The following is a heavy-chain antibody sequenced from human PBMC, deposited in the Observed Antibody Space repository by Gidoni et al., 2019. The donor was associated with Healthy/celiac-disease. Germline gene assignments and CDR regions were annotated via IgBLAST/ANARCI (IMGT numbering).Heavy chain of an antibody. CDR1: GFSLSNARMG. CDR2: IFSNDEK. D-gene: IGHD3-22*01. Sequence: QVTLKESGPVLLKPTETLTLTCTVSGFSLSNARMGVSWIRQPPGKALEWLADIFSNDEKSYSTSLKSRLTISKDTSKSQVVLTMTNMDPVDTATYYCARIFNVPGAIDRTMIVPTIDYWGQGTLVTVSS. J-gene: IGHJ4*02. V-gene: IGHV2-26*01. CDR3: ARIFNVPGAIDRTMIVPTIDY.